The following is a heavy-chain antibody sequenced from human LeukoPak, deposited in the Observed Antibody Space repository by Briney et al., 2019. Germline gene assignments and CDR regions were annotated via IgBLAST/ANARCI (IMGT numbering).Heavy chain of an antibody. CDR3: AKWGGEFRRYSSSDY. D-gene: IGHD6-6*01. J-gene: IGHJ4*02. V-gene: IGHV3-23*01. CDR1: GFTFSSYA. CDR2: ISGSGGST. Sequence: GGSLRLSCAASGFTFSSYAMSWVRQAPGKGLEWVSAISGSGGSTYYADSVKGRFTISRDNSKNTLYLQMNSLRAEDTAVYYCAKWGGEFRRYSSSDYWGQGTLVTVSS.